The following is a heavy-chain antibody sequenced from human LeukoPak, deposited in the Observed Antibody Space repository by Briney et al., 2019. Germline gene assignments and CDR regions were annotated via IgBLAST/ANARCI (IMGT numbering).Heavy chain of an antibody. V-gene: IGHV3-48*02. CDR3: ARILGFTLDY. Sequence: GGSLRLSCAASGFTFSSYSMNWVRQAPGKGLEWVSYSEYSGTTSYYADSVKGRFTVSRDNAKNSLYLQMSSLRDEDTAVYYCARILGFTLDYWGQGTLVTVSS. J-gene: IGHJ4*02. CDR1: GFTFSSYS. CDR2: SEYSGTTS.